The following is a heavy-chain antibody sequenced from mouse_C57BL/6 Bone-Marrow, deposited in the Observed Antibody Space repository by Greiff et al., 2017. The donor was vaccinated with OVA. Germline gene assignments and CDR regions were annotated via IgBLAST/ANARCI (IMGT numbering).Heavy chain of an antibody. Sequence: EVKVEESGPGMVKPSQSLSLTCTVTGYSITSGYDWHWIRHFPGNKLEWMGYISYSGSTTYNPSLKSRISITHATSKNHFFLKLNSVTTEDTATYYCARTAQDTAYLDYWGQGTTLTVSS. CDR1: GYSITSGYD. D-gene: IGHD3-2*02. J-gene: IGHJ2*01. CDR2: ISYSGST. V-gene: IGHV3-1*01. CDR3: ARTAQDTAYLDY.